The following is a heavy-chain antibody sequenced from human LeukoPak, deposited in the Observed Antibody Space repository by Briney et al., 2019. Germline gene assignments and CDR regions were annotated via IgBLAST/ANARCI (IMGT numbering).Heavy chain of an antibody. Sequence: PGGSLRLSCAASGFTFSSFAINWVRQAPGKGLEWVSGISGSGGNTHYADSVKGRSTISRDNSKNRLFLQMNSLRVEDTAVYFCAKTGSRDQGGLDYWGQGTLVTVSS. J-gene: IGHJ4*02. V-gene: IGHV3-23*01. CDR3: AKTGSRDQGGLDY. CDR2: ISGSGGNT. D-gene: IGHD3-10*01. CDR1: GFTFSSFA.